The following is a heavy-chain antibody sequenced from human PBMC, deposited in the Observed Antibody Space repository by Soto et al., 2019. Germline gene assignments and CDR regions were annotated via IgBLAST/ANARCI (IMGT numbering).Heavy chain of an antibody. V-gene: IGHV3-7*05. Sequence: GGSLRLSCAASGFTFSSYWMSWVRQAPGKGLEWVANIKQDGSEKYYVDSVNGRVTISRDNAKNSLYLQMNSLRAEDTAVYYCARAATMVRGVIPGNWFDPWGQGTLVTVSS. J-gene: IGHJ5*02. CDR3: ARAATMVRGVIPGNWFDP. CDR1: GFTFSSYW. D-gene: IGHD3-10*01. CDR2: IKQDGSEK.